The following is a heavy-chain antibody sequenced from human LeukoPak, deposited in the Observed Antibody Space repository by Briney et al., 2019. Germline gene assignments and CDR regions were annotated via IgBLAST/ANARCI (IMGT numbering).Heavy chain of an antibody. D-gene: IGHD1-26*01. J-gene: IGHJ4*02. CDR2: ISSSGDT. V-gene: IGHV3-23*01. Sequence: GGSLRLSCAASGFTFSSYAMSWVRQAPGKGLEWVSAISSSGDTYYAGSVRGRFTISRDNSKNTLYLQMNSLRAEDTAIYYCAKDAVGATAYYFDYWGQGTLVTVSS. CDR3: AKDAVGATAYYFDY. CDR1: GFTFSSYA.